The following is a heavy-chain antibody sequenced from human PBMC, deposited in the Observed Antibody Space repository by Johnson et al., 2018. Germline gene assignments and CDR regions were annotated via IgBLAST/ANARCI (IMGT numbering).Heavy chain of an antibody. D-gene: IGHD1-7*01. V-gene: IGHV3-30*18. CDR2: ISYDGSNE. CDR3: AKELEVRSGSALNI. CDR1: GFTFSSYG. Sequence: QVQLVQSGGGVVQXGRSLRLSCAASGFTFSSYGMHWVRQAPGKGLEWVAIISYDGSNEYYTDSVKGRFTISRDNSKNTVYLQMISLRAEDTAVYYCAKELEVRSGSALNIWGQGTMVTVSS. J-gene: IGHJ3*02.